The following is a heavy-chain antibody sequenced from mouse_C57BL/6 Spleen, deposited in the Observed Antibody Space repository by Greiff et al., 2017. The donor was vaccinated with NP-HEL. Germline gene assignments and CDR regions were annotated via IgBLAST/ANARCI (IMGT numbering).Heavy chain of an antibody. CDR2: ISDGGSYT. Sequence: EVQRVESGGGLVKPGGSLKLSCAASGFTFSSYAMSWVRQTPEKRLEWVATISDGGSYTYYPDNVKGRFTISRDNAKNNLYLQMSHLKSEDTAMYYCARLGSTMVTEGFAYWGQGTLVTVSA. J-gene: IGHJ3*01. D-gene: IGHD2-2*01. V-gene: IGHV5-4*01. CDR3: ARLGSTMVTEGFAY. CDR1: GFTFSSYA.